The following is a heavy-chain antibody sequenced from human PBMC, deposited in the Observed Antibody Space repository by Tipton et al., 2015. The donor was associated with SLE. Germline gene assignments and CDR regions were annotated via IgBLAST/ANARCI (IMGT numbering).Heavy chain of an antibody. CDR3: ARERMDLDV. J-gene: IGHJ6*04. CDR1: GFTFINFW. Sequence: SLRLSCAASGFTFINFWMDWVRQAPGKGLVWVSRINSDGTYTTYADAVKDRFSISRDNAKNTLYLQMNSLRAEDTAVYFCARERMDLDVWGKGITVTVSA. CDR2: INSDGTYT. D-gene: IGHD3/OR15-3a*01. V-gene: IGHV3-74*01.